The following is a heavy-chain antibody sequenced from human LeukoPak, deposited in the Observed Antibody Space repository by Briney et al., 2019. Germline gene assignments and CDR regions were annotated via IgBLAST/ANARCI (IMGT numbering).Heavy chain of an antibody. Sequence: PGGSLRLSCAASGFTFSSYAMHWVRQAPGKGLEWVAVISYDGSNKYYADSVKGRSTISRDNSKNTLDLQMSSLRAEDTAVYYCAKDPSYTVAGIDYWGQGTLVTVSS. CDR3: AKDPSYTVAGIDY. J-gene: IGHJ4*02. V-gene: IGHV3-30*04. CDR2: ISYDGSNK. D-gene: IGHD6-13*01. CDR1: GFTFSSYA.